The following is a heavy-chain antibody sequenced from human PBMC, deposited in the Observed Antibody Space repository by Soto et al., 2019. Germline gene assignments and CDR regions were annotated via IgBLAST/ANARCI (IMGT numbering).Heavy chain of an antibody. Sequence: ASVKVSCKASGYTFTGYYMHWVRQAPGQGLEWMGWINPNSGGTNYAQKFQGRVTMTRDTSISTAYMELSRLRSDDTAVYYCARVEVFGLSGWFSGGYYYYGMDVWGQGTKVTVSS. D-gene: IGHD6-19*01. J-gene: IGHJ6*02. CDR3: ARVEVFGLSGWFSGGYYYYGMDV. CDR1: GYTFTGYY. CDR2: INPNSGGT. V-gene: IGHV1-2*02.